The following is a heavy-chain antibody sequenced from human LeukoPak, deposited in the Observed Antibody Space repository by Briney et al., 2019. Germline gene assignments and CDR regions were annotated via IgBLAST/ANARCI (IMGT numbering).Heavy chain of an antibody. V-gene: IGHV4-39*07. Sequence: SETLSLTCTVSGGSISSSSYYWGWIRQPPGKGLEWIGSIYYSGSTYYNPSLKSRITISVDTSKNQFSLKLSSVTAADTAVYYCARELQTQQQLPNWFDPWGQGTLVTVSS. J-gene: IGHJ5*02. CDR2: IYYSGST. CDR1: GGSISSSSYY. CDR3: ARELQTQQQLPNWFDP. D-gene: IGHD6-13*01.